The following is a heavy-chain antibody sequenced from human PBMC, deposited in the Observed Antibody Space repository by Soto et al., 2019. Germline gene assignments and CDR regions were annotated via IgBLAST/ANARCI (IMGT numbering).Heavy chain of an antibody. V-gene: IGHV3-30-3*01. J-gene: IGHJ4*02. Sequence: QVQLVESGGGVVQPGRSLRLSCAASGFTFSSNAMHWVRQAPGKGLEWVAVISYDVSNKYYADSVKGRFTISRDNSKNPLYLQMNSLRAEDTAVYYCARVPQPPKGPTIAAHPPPPDYWGQGTLVTVSS. CDR1: GFTFSSNA. CDR2: ISYDVSNK. D-gene: IGHD6-6*01. CDR3: ARVPQPPKGPTIAAHPPPPDY.